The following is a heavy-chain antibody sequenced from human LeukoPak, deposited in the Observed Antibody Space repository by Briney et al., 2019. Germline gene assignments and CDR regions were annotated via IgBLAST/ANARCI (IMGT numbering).Heavy chain of an antibody. J-gene: IGHJ3*01. D-gene: IGHD2-21*01. CDR3: AKYFVVDGTANAFDV. V-gene: IGHV3-53*01. CDR2: IYTGGTP. CDR1: GYTVSNNY. Sequence: GGSLRLSCAASGYTVSNNYMTWVRQAPGRGLEWVSVIYTGGTPHYADSVKGRFTISKDNSKNTLYLQMDNLRVEDTAVYYCAKYFVVDGTANAFDVWGQGTLVTVSS.